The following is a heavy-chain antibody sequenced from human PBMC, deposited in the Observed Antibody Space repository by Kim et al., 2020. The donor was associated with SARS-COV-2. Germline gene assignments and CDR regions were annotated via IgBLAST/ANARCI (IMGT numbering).Heavy chain of an antibody. Sequence: ASVKVSCKASGYTFTSYYMHWVRQAPGQGLEWMGIINPSGGSTSYAQKFQGRVTMTRDTSTSTVYMELSSLRSEDTAVYYCARDLGNTMVRAINWFDPWGQGTLVTVSS. D-gene: IGHD3-10*01. J-gene: IGHJ5*02. CDR3: ARDLGNTMVRAINWFDP. CDR2: INPSGGST. CDR1: GYTFTSYY. V-gene: IGHV1-46*01.